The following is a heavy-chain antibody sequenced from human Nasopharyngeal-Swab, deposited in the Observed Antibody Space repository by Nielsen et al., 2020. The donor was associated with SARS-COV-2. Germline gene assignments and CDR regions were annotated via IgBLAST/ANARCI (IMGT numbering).Heavy chain of an antibody. Sequence: SETLSLTCTVSGGSISSSSYYWGWIRQPPGKGLEWIGSIYYSGSTYYNPSLKSRVTISVDTSKNQFSLNLNSVTAADTAVYYCATYGYGSYYYYYMDVWGKGTTVTVSS. CDR1: GGSISSSSYY. CDR3: ATYGYGSYYYYYMDV. CDR2: IYYSGST. J-gene: IGHJ6*03. D-gene: IGHD5-18*01. V-gene: IGHV4-39*01.